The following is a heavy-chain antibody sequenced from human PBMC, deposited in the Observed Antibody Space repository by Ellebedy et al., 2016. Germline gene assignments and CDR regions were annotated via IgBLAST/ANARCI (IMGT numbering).Heavy chain of an antibody. Sequence: GGSLRLSXAASGFTFSSYSMNWVRQAPGKGLEWVSSISSSSSYIYYADSVKGRFTISRDNAKNSLYLQMNSLRAEDTAVYYCAREYSYGWHFDLWGRGTLVTVSS. CDR1: GFTFSSYS. CDR3: AREYSYGWHFDL. CDR2: ISSSSSYI. V-gene: IGHV3-21*01. D-gene: IGHD5-18*01. J-gene: IGHJ2*01.